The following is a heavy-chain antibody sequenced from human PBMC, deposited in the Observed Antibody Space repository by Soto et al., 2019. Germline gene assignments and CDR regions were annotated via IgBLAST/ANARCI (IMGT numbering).Heavy chain of an antibody. J-gene: IGHJ6*03. CDR2: ISGSGDNT. CDR1: GLTFSSYA. CDR3: AKSRDCSGGSCYYYMDV. V-gene: IGHV3-23*01. Sequence: GGSLRLCCAASGLTFSSYAMSWVRQAPGKGLEWVSAISGSGDNTYYADSVKGRFTISRDNSKNTLYLQMNSLRAEDTAVYYCAKSRDCSGGSCYYYMDVWGKGTTVTVSS. D-gene: IGHD2-15*01.